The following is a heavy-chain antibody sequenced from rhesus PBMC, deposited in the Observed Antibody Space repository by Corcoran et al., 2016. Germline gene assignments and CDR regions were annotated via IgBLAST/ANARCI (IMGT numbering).Heavy chain of an antibody. CDR3: ARRIAADC. Sequence: QVQLQESGPGLVKPSETLSLTCAVSGGSISSNYWSWIRQAPGKGRGWIGRIYGSGASTDYNPTLKSRVTISTATSKNQFSLKMSSVAAADTAVYYCARRIAADCWGQGVLVTVSS. V-gene: IGHV4-160*01. CDR1: GGSISSNY. CDR2: IYGSGAST. D-gene: IGHD6-13*01. J-gene: IGHJ4*01.